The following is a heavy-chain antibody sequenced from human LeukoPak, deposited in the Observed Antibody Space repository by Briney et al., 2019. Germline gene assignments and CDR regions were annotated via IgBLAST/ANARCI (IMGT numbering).Heavy chain of an antibody. V-gene: IGHV3-23*01. Sequence: GGSLRLSCAASGFTFSSYAMSWVRQAPGKELEWVSAISGSGGSTYYADSVKGRYTISRDNSKNTLYLQMNSLRAEDTAVYYCATERYCSGGSCSNHDYWGQGTLVTVSS. CDR2: ISGSGGST. D-gene: IGHD2-15*01. CDR1: GFTFSSYA. J-gene: IGHJ4*02. CDR3: ATERYCSGGSCSNHDY.